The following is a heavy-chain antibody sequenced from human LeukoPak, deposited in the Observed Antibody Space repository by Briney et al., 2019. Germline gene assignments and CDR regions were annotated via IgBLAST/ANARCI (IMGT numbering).Heavy chain of an antibody. CDR2: IYHSGST. CDR3: ARLVGSQQLVPSRGDC. V-gene: IGHV4-30-2*01. D-gene: IGHD6-13*01. J-gene: IGHJ4*02. CDR1: GGSISSGGYS. Sequence: SETLSLTCAVSGGSISSGGYSWSWIRQPPGKGLEWIGYIYHSGSTYYNPSLKSRVTISVDRSKNQFSLKLSSVTAADTAVYYCARLVGSQQLVPSRGDCWSQGTLVTVSS.